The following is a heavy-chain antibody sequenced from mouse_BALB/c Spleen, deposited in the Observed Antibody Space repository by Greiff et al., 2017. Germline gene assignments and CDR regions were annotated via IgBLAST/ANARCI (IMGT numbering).Heavy chain of an antibody. CDR2: ISNLAYSI. CDR1: GFTFSDYG. CDR3: AKYGNYNAMDY. V-gene: IGHV5-15*02. D-gene: IGHD2-1*01. J-gene: IGHJ4*01. Sequence: EVKLVVSGGGLVQPGGSRKLSCAASGFTFSDYGMAWVRQAPGKGPEWVAFISNLAYSIYYADTVTGRFTISRENAKNTLYLEMSSLRSEDTAMYYCAKYGNYNAMDYWGQGTSVTVSS.